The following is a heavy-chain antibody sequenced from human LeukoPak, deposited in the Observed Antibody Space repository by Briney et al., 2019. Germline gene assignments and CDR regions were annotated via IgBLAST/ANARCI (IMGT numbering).Heavy chain of an antibody. D-gene: IGHD3-9*01. J-gene: IGHJ3*02. Sequence: GASVKVSCKASGCTFSSYAISWVRQAPGQGLEWRGGIIPIFGTANYAQKFQGRVTITADESTSTAYMELSSLRSEDTAVYYCARDQNILTGYYLNDAFDIWGQGTMVTVSS. CDR3: ARDQNILTGYYLNDAFDI. CDR2: IIPIFGTA. V-gene: IGHV1-69*13. CDR1: GCTFSSYA.